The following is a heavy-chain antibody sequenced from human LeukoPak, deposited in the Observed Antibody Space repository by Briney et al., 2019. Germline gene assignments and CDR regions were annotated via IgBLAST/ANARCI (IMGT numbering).Heavy chain of an antibody. CDR3: ARDPWLVGPTRAYYFDY. CDR1: GFIFSDYA. J-gene: IGHJ4*02. D-gene: IGHD1-26*01. CDR2: ISYDGDNK. Sequence: GGSLRLSCAASGFIFSDYAMHWVRQAPGKGLEWVALISYDGDNKYYADSVKGRFTISRDNSRTTLYLQMNSLRTDDTAVYYCARDPWLVGPTRAYYFDYWGQGTLVTVSS. V-gene: IGHV3-30-3*01.